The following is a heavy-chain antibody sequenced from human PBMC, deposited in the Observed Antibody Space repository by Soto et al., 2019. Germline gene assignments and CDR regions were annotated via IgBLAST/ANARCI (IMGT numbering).Heavy chain of an antibody. J-gene: IGHJ6*02. V-gene: IGHV4-31*03. D-gene: IGHD1-1*01. CDR2: INHRGSL. CDR1: GGSFSSGDYY. Sequence: SETLSLTCTVSGGSFSSGDYYWTWIRQHPGKGLEWIGYINHRGSLYYNPSLQSRVSMSVVTSESQFFLNLSSVTAADTAVYYCARELPQRQGRNMDVWGQGTTVTVSS. CDR3: ARELPQRQGRNMDV.